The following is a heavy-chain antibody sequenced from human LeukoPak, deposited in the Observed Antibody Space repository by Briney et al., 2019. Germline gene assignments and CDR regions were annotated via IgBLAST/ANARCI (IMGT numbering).Heavy chain of an antibody. Sequence: PGGSLRLSCAASGFTFSSYAMHWVRQAPGKGLEWVAVISYDGSNKYYADSVKGRFTISRDNSKNTLYLQMNSLRAEDTAVYYCARGLYYDSSGQTDYWGQGTLVTVSS. CDR3: ARGLYYDSSGQTDY. V-gene: IGHV3-30*04. D-gene: IGHD3-22*01. CDR1: GFTFSSYA. CDR2: ISYDGSNK. J-gene: IGHJ4*02.